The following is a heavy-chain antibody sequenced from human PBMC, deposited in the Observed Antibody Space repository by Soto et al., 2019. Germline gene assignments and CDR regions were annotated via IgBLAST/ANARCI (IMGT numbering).Heavy chain of an antibody. CDR2: INHSGST. CDR3: ARGRTLITGASLDY. V-gene: IGHV4-34*01. CDR1: GGSFSGYY. J-gene: IGHJ4*02. D-gene: IGHD1-20*01. Sequence: PSETLSLTSAVYGGSFSGYYWTWIRQPPGKGLEWIGEINHSGSTNYKPCLRSRVTISVDTSKSQLSLKVNSVTAADTAVYYCARGRTLITGASLDYWGQGTLVTVSS.